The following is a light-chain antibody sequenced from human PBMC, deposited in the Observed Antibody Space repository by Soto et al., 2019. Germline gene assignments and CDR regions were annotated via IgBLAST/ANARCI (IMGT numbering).Light chain of an antibody. CDR1: QRVSNTY. CDR3: QQYSSWPPWT. Sequence: EIVLAQSPGTLSLSPGERATLSCRASQRVSNTYLAWYQQKPGQAPRLLIYGASARATGIPARFSGSGSGTEFTLTISSLESEDSAVYYCQQYSSWPPWTFGQGTKVDIK. CDR2: GAS. J-gene: IGKJ1*01. V-gene: IGKV3-20*01.